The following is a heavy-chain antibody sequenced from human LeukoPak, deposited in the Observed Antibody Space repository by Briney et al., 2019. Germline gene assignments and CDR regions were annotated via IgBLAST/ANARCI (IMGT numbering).Heavy chain of an antibody. Sequence: PGGSLRLSCAASGFTVSSNYMSWVRQAPGKGLEWVSVIYSGGSTYYADSVKGRFTISRDNSKNTLYLQMNSLRAEDTAVYYCCSSSWYIGPFDYWGQGTLVTVSS. CDR2: IYSGGST. V-gene: IGHV3-53*01. D-gene: IGHD6-13*01. J-gene: IGHJ4*02. CDR3: CSSSWYIGPFDY. CDR1: GFTVSSNY.